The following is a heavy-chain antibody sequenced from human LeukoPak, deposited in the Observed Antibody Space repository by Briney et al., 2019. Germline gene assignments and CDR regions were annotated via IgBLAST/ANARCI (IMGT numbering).Heavy chain of an antibody. J-gene: IGHJ3*02. CDR1: GFTFSNAW. CDR2: IKSKTDGGTT. Sequence: GGSLRLSCAASGFTFSNAWMSWVRQAPGKGLEWVGRIKSKTDGGTTDYAAPVKGRFTISRDDSKNTLYLQMNSLKTEDTAVYYCTTGYCSSTSCYGPDAFDIWGQGTMVTVSS. V-gene: IGHV3-15*01. D-gene: IGHD2-2*01. CDR3: TTGYCSSTSCYGPDAFDI.